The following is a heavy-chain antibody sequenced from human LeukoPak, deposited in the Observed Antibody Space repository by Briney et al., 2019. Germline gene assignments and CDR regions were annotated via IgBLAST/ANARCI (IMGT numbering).Heavy chain of an antibody. CDR2: IRSKANSYAT. Sequence: GGSLRLSCAASGFTFSGSAMHWVRQASGKGLEWVGRIRSKANSYATAYAASVKGRFTISGDDSKNTAYLQMNSLRAEDTAIYYCVRETGTIGYYMDVWGKGTTVTVSS. CDR1: GFTFSGSA. CDR3: VRETGTIGYYMDV. J-gene: IGHJ6*03. D-gene: IGHD2-15*01. V-gene: IGHV3-73*01.